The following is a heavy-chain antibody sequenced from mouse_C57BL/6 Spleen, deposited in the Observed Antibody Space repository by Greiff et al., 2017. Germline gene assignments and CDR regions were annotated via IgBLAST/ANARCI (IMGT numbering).Heavy chain of an antibody. CDR2: INPGSGGT. Sequence: QVQLQQSGAELVRPGTSVKVSCKASGYAFTNYLIEWVKQRPGQGLEWIGVINPGSGGTKYNEKFKGKATLTADKSSSTAYMQLSSLTSEDSAVYFCASRDYYGTHWYFDVWGTGTTVTVSS. CDR3: ASRDYYGTHWYFDV. CDR1: GYAFTNYL. V-gene: IGHV1-54*01. D-gene: IGHD1-1*01. J-gene: IGHJ1*03.